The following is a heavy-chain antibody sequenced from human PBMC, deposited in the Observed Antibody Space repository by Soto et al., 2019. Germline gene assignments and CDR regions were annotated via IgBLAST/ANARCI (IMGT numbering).Heavy chain of an antibody. CDR1: GYTFTTYG. J-gene: IGHJ3*02. D-gene: IGHD1-26*01. CDR2: ISAYNGNT. V-gene: IGHV1-18*01. Sequence: ASVKISCKASGYTFTTYGISWVRQAPGQGLEWMGWISAYNGNTNYAQKLQGRVTMTTDTSTSTAYMELRSLRSDDTAVYYCGSYEWELRSAFDIWGQGTMVTVSS. CDR3: GSYEWELRSAFDI.